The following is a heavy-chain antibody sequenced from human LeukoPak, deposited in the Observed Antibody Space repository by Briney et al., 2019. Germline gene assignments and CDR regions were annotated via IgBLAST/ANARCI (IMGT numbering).Heavy chain of an antibody. J-gene: IGHJ5*02. CDR2: IYYSGST. D-gene: IGHD4-17*01. V-gene: IGHV4-39*01. Sequence: NPSETLSLTCTVSGGSISSSSYYWGWIRQPPGKGLEWIGSIYYSGSTYYNPSLKSRVTISVDTSKNQFSLKLSSVTAADTAVYYCARQARDYGDNWFDPWGQGTLVTVSS. CDR3: ARQARDYGDNWFDP. CDR1: GGSISSSSYY.